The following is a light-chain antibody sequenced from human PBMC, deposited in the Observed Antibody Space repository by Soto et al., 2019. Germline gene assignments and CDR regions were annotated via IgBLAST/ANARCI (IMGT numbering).Light chain of an antibody. CDR3: NSYTSSSTYV. J-gene: IGLJ1*01. V-gene: IGLV2-14*03. Sequence: QSALTQPDSVSGSPGQSITISCTGTSSDVGGFNYVSWYQQHPGKAPKLMIYDVTNRPSGVSYRFSGSKSGNTASLTISGLQAEDEADYYCNSYTSSSTYVFGTGTKVTV. CDR2: DVT. CDR1: SSDVGGFNY.